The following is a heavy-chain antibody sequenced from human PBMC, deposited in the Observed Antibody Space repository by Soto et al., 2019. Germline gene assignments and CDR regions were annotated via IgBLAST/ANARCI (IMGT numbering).Heavy chain of an antibody. V-gene: IGHV1-69*01. CDR1: GVTFSSYA. CDR3: ARDGYSYGGDYYYYGMDV. Sequence: QVQLVQSGAEVKKPGSSVTVSCTASGVTFSSYAISWVRQAPGQGLEWMGGIIPIFGTANYAQKFQGRVTITADESTSTAYMELSSMRSEDTAVYYCARDGYSYGGDYYYYGMDVWGQGTTVTVSS. D-gene: IGHD5-18*01. J-gene: IGHJ6*02. CDR2: IIPIFGTA.